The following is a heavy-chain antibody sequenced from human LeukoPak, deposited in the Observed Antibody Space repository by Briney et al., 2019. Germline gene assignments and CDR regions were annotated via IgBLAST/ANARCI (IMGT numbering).Heavy chain of an antibody. J-gene: IGHJ5*02. V-gene: IGHV3-7*01. Sequence: PGGSLRLSCAASGFTFSSYSMNWVRQAPGKGLEWVANIKQDGSEKYYVDSVKGRFTISRDNAKNSLYLQMNSLRAEDTAVYYCARGSITIFGAGRRWFDPWGQGTLVTVSS. D-gene: IGHD3-3*01. CDR3: ARGSITIFGAGRRWFDP. CDR1: GFTFSSYS. CDR2: IKQDGSEK.